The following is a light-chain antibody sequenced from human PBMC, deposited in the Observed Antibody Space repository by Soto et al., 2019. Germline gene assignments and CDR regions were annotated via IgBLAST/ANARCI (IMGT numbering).Light chain of an antibody. J-gene: IGKJ4*01. Sequence: EIVMTQSPLSLPVTPGEPASISCRSSQSLLYSNGYNYLVWYLQRPGQSPQHLIYLGSNRASGVPDRVSGSGSGTDFTLKISRVEAEDVGVYYCMQALQTPPTFVGATKEEIK. V-gene: IGKV2-28*01. CDR1: QSLLYSNGYNY. CDR2: LGS. CDR3: MQALQTPPT.